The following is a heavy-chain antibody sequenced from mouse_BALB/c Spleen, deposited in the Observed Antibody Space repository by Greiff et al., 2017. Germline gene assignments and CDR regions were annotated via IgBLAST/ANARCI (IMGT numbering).Heavy chain of an antibody. CDR2: ISSGGST. CDR1: GFTFSSYA. D-gene: IGHD1-2*01. CDR3: ARGRSYGYDAMDY. Sequence: EVHLVESGGGLVKPGGSLKLSCAASGFTFSSYAMSWVRQTPEKRLEWVASISSGGSTYYPDSVKGRFTISRDNARNILYLQMSSLRSEDTAMYYCARGRSYGYDAMDYWGQGTSVTVSS. J-gene: IGHJ4*01. V-gene: IGHV5-6-5*01.